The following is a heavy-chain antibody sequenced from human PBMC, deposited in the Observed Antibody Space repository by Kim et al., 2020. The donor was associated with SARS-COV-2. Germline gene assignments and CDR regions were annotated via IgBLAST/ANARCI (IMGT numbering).Heavy chain of an antibody. J-gene: IGHJ5*02. Sequence: GESLKISCKGSGYNFTSYWITWVRQMPGKGLEWMGRIDPSDSYTDYSPSFQGHVTISTDKSVSTAYLQWSSLKASDTAMYYCAYIWSGSNWFDPWGQGTLVTVSS. CDR2: IDPSDSYT. D-gene: IGHD3-3*01. CDR1: GYNFTSYW. CDR3: AYIWSGSNWFDP. V-gene: IGHV5-10-1*01.